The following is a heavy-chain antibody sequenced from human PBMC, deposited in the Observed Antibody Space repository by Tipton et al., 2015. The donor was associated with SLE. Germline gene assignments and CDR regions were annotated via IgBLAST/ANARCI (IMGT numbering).Heavy chain of an antibody. J-gene: IGHJ3*02. CDR2: SDYRGST. D-gene: IGHD3-10*01. Sequence: TLSLTCSVSGDSVSSHWWSWIRQPPGKGLEWIGYSDYRGSTHYNPSLKSRVTISVDTAKNHFSLNLSSVTAADTAVYYCATAGGSGSNDAFDIWGQGTMVTVSS. CDR1: GDSVSSHW. CDR3: ATAGGSGSNDAFDI. V-gene: IGHV4-59*02.